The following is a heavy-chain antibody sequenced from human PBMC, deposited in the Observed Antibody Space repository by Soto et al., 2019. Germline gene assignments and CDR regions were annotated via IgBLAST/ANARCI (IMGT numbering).Heavy chain of an antibody. J-gene: IGHJ4*02. CDR1: GFSLSTSGVG. CDR3: ARALGYCRSANCYALFHS. Sequence: QITLKEAGPTLVKPTQPLTLTCTFSGFSLSTSGVGVGWIRQPPGKALEWIALMHNDADKRYSPSLTSRISLTKDTSKNHVVLTLTNNLPVDTATYYYARALGYCRSANCYALFHSWGQGTLVTVSS. D-gene: IGHD2-2*01. V-gene: IGHV2-5*02. CDR2: MHNDADK.